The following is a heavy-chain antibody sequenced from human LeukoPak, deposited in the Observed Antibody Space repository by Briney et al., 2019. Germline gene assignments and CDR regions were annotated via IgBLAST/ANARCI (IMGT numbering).Heavy chain of an antibody. J-gene: IGHJ3*02. D-gene: IGHD1-26*01. V-gene: IGHV4-30-4*08. CDR2: IYYSGST. Sequence: PSETLSLTCTVSGGSISSGDYYWSWIRQPPGKGLEWIGYIYYSGSTYYNPSLKSRVTMSVDTSKNQFSLKLSSVTAADTDVYYCASSGKLHDAFDIWGQGTMVTVSS. CDR1: GGSISSGDYY. CDR3: ASSGKLHDAFDI.